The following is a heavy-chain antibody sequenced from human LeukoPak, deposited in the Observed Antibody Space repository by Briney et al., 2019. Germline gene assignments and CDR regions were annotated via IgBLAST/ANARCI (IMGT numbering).Heavy chain of an antibody. J-gene: IGHJ4*02. V-gene: IGHV4-31*11. CDR1: GGSFSGYY. CDR2: IYYSGST. Sequence: PSEALSLICAVYGGSFSGYYWSWIRQHPGKGLEWIGYIYYSGSTYYNPSLKSRVTISVDTSKNQFSLKLSSVTAADTAVYYCAREIGASYYYDSSGYYLDYWGQGTLVTVSS. D-gene: IGHD3-22*01. CDR3: AREIGASYYYDSSGYYLDY.